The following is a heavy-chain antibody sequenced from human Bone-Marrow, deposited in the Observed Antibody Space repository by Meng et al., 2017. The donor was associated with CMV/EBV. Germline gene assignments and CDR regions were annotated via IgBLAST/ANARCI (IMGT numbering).Heavy chain of an antibody. Sequence: ESLKISCTVSGGSISSYYWSWIRQPPGKGLEWIGYIYYSGSTNYNPSLKGRVTISVDTSKNQFSLKLSSVTAADTAVYYCARDGTGTTYWDYGMDVWGQGTTVTVSS. D-gene: IGHD1-7*01. CDR2: IYYSGST. V-gene: IGHV4-59*01. J-gene: IGHJ6*02. CDR1: GGSISSYY. CDR3: ARDGTGTTYWDYGMDV.